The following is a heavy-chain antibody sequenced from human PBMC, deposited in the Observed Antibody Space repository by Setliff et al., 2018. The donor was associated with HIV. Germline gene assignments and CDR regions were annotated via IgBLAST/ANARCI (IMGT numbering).Heavy chain of an antibody. CDR1: GDSVNSGSYF. CDR2: LYYNGRT. D-gene: IGHD3-22*01. J-gene: IGHJ5*02. V-gene: IGHV4-39*01. CDR3: GRHHDSDRSGDPDWFDP. Sequence: SETLSLTCTVSGDSVNSGSYFWAWIRQPPGKGLEYIGTLYYNGRTQYNASLKSRVTIPVDTSKNQFSLKLNSVTAADTAVYYCGRHHDSDRSGDPDWFDPWGQGILVTVSS.